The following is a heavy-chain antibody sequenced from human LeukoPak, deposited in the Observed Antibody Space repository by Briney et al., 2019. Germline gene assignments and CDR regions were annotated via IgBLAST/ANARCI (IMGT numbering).Heavy chain of an antibody. V-gene: IGHV3-30*04. CDR2: ISYDGSNK. CDR3: ARKTPAGTMWFDP. J-gene: IGHJ5*02. D-gene: IGHD6-13*01. CDR1: GFTFSSYA. Sequence: GGSLRLSCAASGFTFSSYAMHWFRQAPGKGLEWVAVISYDGSNKYYADSVKGRFTISRDNSKNTLYLQMNSLRAEDTAVYYCARKTPAGTMWFDPWGQGTPVTVSS.